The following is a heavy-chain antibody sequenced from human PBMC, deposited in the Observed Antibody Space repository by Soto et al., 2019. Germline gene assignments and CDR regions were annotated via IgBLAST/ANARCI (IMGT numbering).Heavy chain of an antibody. J-gene: IGHJ6*02. V-gene: IGHV3-30-3*01. CDR3: ARAGCDGGSCYTLVGLRYGMDV. CDR1: GFTFSSYV. D-gene: IGHD2-15*01. Sequence: QVQLVESGGGVVQPGRSLRLSCAASGFTFSSYVMHWVRQAPGKGLEWVAIISYDGNNKYYADSVKGRFTISRDNSKNTLYLNRNSLRAEDTAVYYCARAGCDGGSCYTLVGLRYGMDVWGQGTTVTVSS. CDR2: ISYDGNNK.